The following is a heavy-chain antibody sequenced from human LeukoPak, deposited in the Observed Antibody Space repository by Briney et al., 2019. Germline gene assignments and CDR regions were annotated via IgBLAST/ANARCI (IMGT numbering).Heavy chain of an antibody. CDR2: MNWNGGST. V-gene: IGHV3-20*01. CDR3: ARESGSYEEGAFDI. J-gene: IGHJ3*02. CDR1: GFTLDDQR. Sequence: GGSLTLSCAASGFTLDDQRMSWVRQAPGEGLEDCPGMNWNGGSTGYADSVKGRFTISRDNAKNSLYLQMNSLRAEDTALYHCARESGSYEEGAFDIWGQGTMVTVSS. D-gene: IGHD1-26*01.